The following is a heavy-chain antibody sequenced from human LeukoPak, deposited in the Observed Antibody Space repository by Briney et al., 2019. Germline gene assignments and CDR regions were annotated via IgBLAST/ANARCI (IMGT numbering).Heavy chain of an antibody. CDR2: IIPIFGTA. J-gene: IGHJ6*02. CDR1: GGTLSRIV. Sequence: ASVKVSCKASGGTLSRIVISWVRQAPRQGLEWMGGIIPIFGTANYAQEFQARVTITADESTSTAYMELSSLRSDDTAVYYCARRHCGGDCQSSYYYYYGMDVWGQGTTVTVSS. CDR3: ARRHCGGDCQSSYYYYYGMDV. V-gene: IGHV1-69*01. D-gene: IGHD2-21*02.